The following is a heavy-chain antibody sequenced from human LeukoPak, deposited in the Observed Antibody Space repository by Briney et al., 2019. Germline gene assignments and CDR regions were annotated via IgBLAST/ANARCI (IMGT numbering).Heavy chain of an antibody. CDR3: ARPLGVMADYYYGLDV. CDR2: INPNRGAP. V-gene: IGHV1-2*02. CDR1: GYTFTGYY. D-gene: IGHD2-8*01. Sequence: ASVKVSCKASGYTFTGYYMHGVRQAPGQGLEWMGRINPNRGAPNYAQKFQGRVTMTRDTSVSTAYMERSRLRSDDTAVYYCARPLGVMADYYYGLDVWGQGTTVTVSS. J-gene: IGHJ6*02.